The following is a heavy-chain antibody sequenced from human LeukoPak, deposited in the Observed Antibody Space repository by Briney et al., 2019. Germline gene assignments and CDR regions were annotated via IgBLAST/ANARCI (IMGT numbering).Heavy chain of an antibody. Sequence: RASVKVSCKASGGTFNTNGISWLRQAPGQDLEWMGGILPIFGRTDYAQKFQGRVTITADESRSTAYMEVTSLTSDDTAVYYCARDLLPMTVFGVVNDWGQGTLVIVSS. J-gene: IGHJ4*02. CDR3: ARDLLPMTVFGVVND. V-gene: IGHV1-69*01. CDR2: ILPIFGRT. CDR1: GGTFNTNG. D-gene: IGHD3-3*01.